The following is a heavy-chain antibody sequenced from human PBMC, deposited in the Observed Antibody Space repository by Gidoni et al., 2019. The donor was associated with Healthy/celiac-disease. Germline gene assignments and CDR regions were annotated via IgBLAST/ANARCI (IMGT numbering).Heavy chain of an antibody. V-gene: IGHV3-23*01. CDR1: GFTFSSYA. J-gene: IGHJ4*02. CDR2: ISGSGGST. CDR3: AKDRDSSSSRPDY. Sequence: EVQLLASGGGLVQAGVSLRLSCVPSGFTFSSYALSWFRQAPGKGLECVSAISGSGGSTYYADSVKGRLTISRDNSKNTLYLQMHSLRAEDTAVYYCAKDRDSSSSRPDYWGQGTLVTVSS. D-gene: IGHD6-6*01.